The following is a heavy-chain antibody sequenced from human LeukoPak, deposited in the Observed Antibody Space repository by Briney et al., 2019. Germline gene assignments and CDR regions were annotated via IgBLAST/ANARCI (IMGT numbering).Heavy chain of an antibody. V-gene: IGHV1-18*01. CDR2: ISAYNGNT. CDR3: ARGSIMITFGGVIVIPFFDY. D-gene: IGHD3-16*02. J-gene: IGHJ4*02. CDR1: GYTFTSYG. Sequence: ASVNLSCKASGYTFTSYGISWVRQAPGQGLEWMGLISAYNGNTTYAQKFQGRVTMTTDTSTRTAYMELRSLRSDDTAVYYCARGSIMITFGGVIVIPFFDYWGQGTLVTVSS.